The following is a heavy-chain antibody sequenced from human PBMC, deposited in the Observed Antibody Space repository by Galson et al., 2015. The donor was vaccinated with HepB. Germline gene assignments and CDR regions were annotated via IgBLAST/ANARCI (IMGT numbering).Heavy chain of an antibody. CDR2: ITWDSGRA. D-gene: IGHD6-13*01. CDR3: AREGIAAAGTFDY. Sequence: SLRLSCAASGFIFQNYAMHWVRQIPGKGLEWVSGITWDSGRADYADSVKGRFTISRDNAKNFLFLQMNSLRAEDTALYHCAREGIAAAGTFDYWGQGTLVTVSS. V-gene: IGHV3-9*01. J-gene: IGHJ4*02. CDR1: GFIFQNYA.